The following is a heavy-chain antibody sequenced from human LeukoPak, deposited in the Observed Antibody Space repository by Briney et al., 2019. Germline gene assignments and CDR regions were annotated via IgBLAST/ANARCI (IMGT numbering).Heavy chain of an antibody. Sequence: PGGSLRLSCAASGFTFSSSAMSWVRQAPGKGLEWVSGINWNGGSTGYADSVKGRFTISRDNAKNSLYMQMNSLRAEDTALYYCARVFTADRGTVTYYYYYMDVWGKGTTVTVSS. CDR1: GFTFSSSA. CDR2: INWNGGST. CDR3: ARVFTADRGTVTYYYYYMDV. D-gene: IGHD1-1*01. V-gene: IGHV3-20*04. J-gene: IGHJ6*03.